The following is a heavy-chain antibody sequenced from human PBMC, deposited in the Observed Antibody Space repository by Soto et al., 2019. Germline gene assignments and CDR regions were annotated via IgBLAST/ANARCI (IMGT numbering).Heavy chain of an antibody. V-gene: IGHV4-34*01. Sequence: SETLSLTCAVYGGSFSGYQWSWIRQAPGKGLEWIGEINHSGSTNYSPSLKSRVTISIDTSKNQFSLMMSSVTAADTAMYYCARYGEVTPRRYGMDVWGQGTTVTVSS. CDR1: GGSFSGYQ. J-gene: IGHJ6*02. D-gene: IGHD3-16*01. CDR2: INHSGST. CDR3: ARYGEVTPRRYGMDV.